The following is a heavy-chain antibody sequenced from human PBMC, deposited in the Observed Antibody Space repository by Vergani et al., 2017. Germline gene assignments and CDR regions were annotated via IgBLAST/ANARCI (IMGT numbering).Heavy chain of an antibody. D-gene: IGHD2-2*01. CDR3: ARSGTSYLSYYMDV. V-gene: IGHV3-7*01. CDR2: IKQDGGEK. J-gene: IGHJ6*03. CDR1: GFTFHSYW. Sequence: EVQLVESGGGLVQPGGSLRLSCAASGFTFHSYWMTWVRQAPGKGLEWVANIKQDGGEKYYVDSVKGRFSISRDNAKNPLYLQMNSLRAEDTAVYYCARSGTSYLSYYMDVWGKGTTVTVSS.